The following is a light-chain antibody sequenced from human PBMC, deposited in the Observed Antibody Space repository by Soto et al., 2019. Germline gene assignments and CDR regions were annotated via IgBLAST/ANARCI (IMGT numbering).Light chain of an antibody. J-gene: IGLJ1*01. CDR3: GTWDSSLSGGLYV. CDR2: DDS. V-gene: IGLV3-21*02. Sequence: SYELTQPPSVSVAPGQTARITCGGNNIGRKSVHWYQQKPGQAPVLAVFDDSDRPSGIPERFSGSKSGTSATLGITGLQTGDEADYYCGTWDSSLSGGLYVFGTGTKLTVL. CDR1: NIGRKS.